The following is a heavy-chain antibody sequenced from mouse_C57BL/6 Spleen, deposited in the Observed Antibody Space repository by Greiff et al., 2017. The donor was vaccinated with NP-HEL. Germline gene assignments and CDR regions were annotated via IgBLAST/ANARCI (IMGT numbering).Heavy chain of an antibody. CDR1: GYTFTNYW. CDR2: IYPGGGYT. J-gene: IGHJ1*03. CDR3: ARSKDYGSSPYWYFDV. Sequence: VKLVESGAELVRPGTSVKMSCKASGYTFTNYWIGWAKQRPGHGLEWIGDIYPGGGYTNYNEKFKGKATLTADKSSSTAYMQFSSLTSEDSAIYYCARSKDYGSSPYWYFDVWGTGTTVTVSS. V-gene: IGHV1-63*01. D-gene: IGHD1-1*01.